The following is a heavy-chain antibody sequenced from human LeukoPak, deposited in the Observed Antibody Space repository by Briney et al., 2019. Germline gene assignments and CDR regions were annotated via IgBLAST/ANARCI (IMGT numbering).Heavy chain of an antibody. CDR2: MNPNSGNT. CDR1: GYTFTSYD. J-gene: IGHJ4*02. D-gene: IGHD6-13*01. CDR3: ARGIAAAGASDY. V-gene: IGHV1-8*01. Sequence: ASVKVSCKASGYTFTSYDINWVRQATGQGLEWMGWMNPNSGNTGYAQKFQGRVTMTRNTSISTAYMELSRLRSDDTAVYYCARGIAAAGASDYWGQGTLVTVSS.